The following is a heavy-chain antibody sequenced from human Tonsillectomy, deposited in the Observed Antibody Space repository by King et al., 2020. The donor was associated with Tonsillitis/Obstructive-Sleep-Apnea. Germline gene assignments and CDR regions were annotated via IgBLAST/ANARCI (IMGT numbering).Heavy chain of an antibody. V-gene: IGHV4-59*01. CDR3: ARDPGGYQSYFDY. J-gene: IGHJ4*02. CDR2: IYYSGST. CDR1: GGSMSSYY. D-gene: IGHD5-12*01. Sequence: QLQESGPGLVKPSETLSLTCTVSGGSMSSYYWSWIRQPPGKGLEWIGYIYYSGSTNYNPSLRSRVTISVDTVKHHFSLKLSSVTAADSAVYYSARDPGGYQSYFDYWGQGTLVTVSS.